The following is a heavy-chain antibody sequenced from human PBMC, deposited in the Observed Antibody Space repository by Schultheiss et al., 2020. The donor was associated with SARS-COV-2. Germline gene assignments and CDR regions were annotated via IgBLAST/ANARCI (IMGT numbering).Heavy chain of an antibody. CDR2: ISWNSGSI. V-gene: IGHV3-9*01. CDR1: GFTFDDYA. J-gene: IGHJ4*02. Sequence: SLKISCAASGFTFDDYAMHWVRQAPGKGLEWVSGISWNSGSIGYADSVKGRFTISRDNAKNSLYLQMNSLRAEDTAVYYCARALLPFDYWGQGTLVTVSS. D-gene: IGHD2-15*01. CDR3: ARALLPFDY.